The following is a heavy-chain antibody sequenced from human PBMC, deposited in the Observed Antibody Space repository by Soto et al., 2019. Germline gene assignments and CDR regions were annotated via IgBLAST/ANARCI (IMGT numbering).Heavy chain of an antibody. V-gene: IGHV4-31*03. J-gene: IGHJ4*01. CDR2: IYYSGST. CDR3: ARLTGPHDY. Sequence: PSETLSLTCTVSGGSISSGGYSWTWIRQHPGKGLEWIGYIYYSGSTYYKPSLKSRVTISVDTSKNQFSLKLSSVTAADTAVYYCARLTGPHDYWGHGTLVTLSS. CDR1: GGSISSGGYS. D-gene: IGHD3-9*01.